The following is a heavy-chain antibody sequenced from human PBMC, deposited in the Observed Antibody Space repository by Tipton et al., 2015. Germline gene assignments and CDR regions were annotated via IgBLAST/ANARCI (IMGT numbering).Heavy chain of an antibody. CDR2: IFHSGNT. J-gene: IGHJ3*02. CDR3: ARYEVEVDAFDI. D-gene: IGHD3-16*01. Sequence: TLSLTCSVSGGSVTSNNYFWSWIRQPPGKGLEWIGYIFHSGNTKYNPSLKSRLTISVDTSINQFSLKLNSVTAADTAVFYCARYEVEVDAFDIWGQGTMVTVSS. CDR1: GGSVTSNNYF. V-gene: IGHV4-61*01.